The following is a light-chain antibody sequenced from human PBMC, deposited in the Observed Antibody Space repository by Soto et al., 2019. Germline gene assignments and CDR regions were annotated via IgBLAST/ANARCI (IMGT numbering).Light chain of an antibody. CDR2: DDS. Sequence: SYELTQPPAVSVAPGQTARITCGGDNIGTKSVHWYQQKAGQAPVLVVYDDSDRPSGISERLSGSNSGNTATLTISTVEAEDEADYYCQVWDGSTDQVVFAGGTKLTVL. CDR3: QVWDGSTDQVV. V-gene: IGLV3-21*02. J-gene: IGLJ2*01. CDR1: NIGTKS.